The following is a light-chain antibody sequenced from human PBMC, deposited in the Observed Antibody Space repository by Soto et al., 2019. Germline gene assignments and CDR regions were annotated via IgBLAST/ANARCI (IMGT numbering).Light chain of an antibody. V-gene: IGLV2-14*01. Sequence: QSALTQPASVSGSPGQSITISCTGTSSDVGGYKYVSWYQQHPGKAPKVMIYEVSSRPSGVSNRFSGSKSGNTASLTISGLQAEDESDYFCSSYTSSNTLVFGTGTQLTVL. CDR1: SSDVGGYKY. J-gene: IGLJ1*01. CDR3: SSYTSSNTLV. CDR2: EVS.